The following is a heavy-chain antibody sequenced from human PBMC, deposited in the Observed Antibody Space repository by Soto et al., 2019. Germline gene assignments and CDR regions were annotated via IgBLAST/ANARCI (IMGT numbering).Heavy chain of an antibody. CDR2: LYNTGST. CDR1: GGSISRYY. Sequence: SETLSLTCTVSGGSISRYYWSWIRQTPGKGLEWIGYLYNTGSTIYNPSLKSRVTISADTSMNQFSLALTSVTAADTAMYYCARGPPTEKVASWGQGILVTVSS. V-gene: IGHV4-59*08. J-gene: IGHJ4*02. CDR3: ARGPPTEKVAS.